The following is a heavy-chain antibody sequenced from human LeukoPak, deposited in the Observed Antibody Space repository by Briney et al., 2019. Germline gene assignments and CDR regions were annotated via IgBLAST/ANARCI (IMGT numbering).Heavy chain of an antibody. J-gene: IGHJ4*02. Sequence: GGSLRLSCAASGFTFSSYAVSWVRQAPGKGLEWVSAISGSGGSTYYADSVKGRFTISRDNSKNTLYLQMNSLRAEDTAVYYCAKASYGSGSYYPFDYWGQGTLVTVSS. CDR1: GFTFSSYA. V-gene: IGHV3-23*01. D-gene: IGHD3-10*01. CDR3: AKASYGSGSYYPFDY. CDR2: ISGSGGST.